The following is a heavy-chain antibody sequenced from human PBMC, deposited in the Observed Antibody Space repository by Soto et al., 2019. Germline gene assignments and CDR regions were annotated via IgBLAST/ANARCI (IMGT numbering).Heavy chain of an antibody. CDR3: ARAPRWAIAVAGPPWFDP. D-gene: IGHD6-19*01. V-gene: IGHV4-34*01. Sequence: SETLSLTCAVYGGSFSGYYWSWIRQPPGKGLEWIGEINHSGSTNYNPSLKSRVTISVDTSKNQFSLKLSSVTAADTAVYYCARAPRWAIAVAGPPWFDPWGQGTLVTVSS. J-gene: IGHJ5*02. CDR2: INHSGST. CDR1: GGSFSGYY.